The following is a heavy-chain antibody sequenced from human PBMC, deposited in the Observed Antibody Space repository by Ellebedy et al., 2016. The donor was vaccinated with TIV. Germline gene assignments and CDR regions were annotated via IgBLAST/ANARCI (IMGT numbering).Heavy chain of an antibody. CDR2: ISNSDTI. V-gene: IGHV3-48*01. J-gene: IGHJ4*02. CDR3: ARGAMIWIFDS. CDR1: GFTFSSYS. Sequence: GESLKISCAASGFTFSSYSMNWVRQAPGKGLEWLSYISNSDTIYYADSVRGRFTISRDKAKKSVYLQMDRLRVEDTAIYYCARGAMIWIFDSWGQGTLVTVSS. D-gene: IGHD3-22*01.